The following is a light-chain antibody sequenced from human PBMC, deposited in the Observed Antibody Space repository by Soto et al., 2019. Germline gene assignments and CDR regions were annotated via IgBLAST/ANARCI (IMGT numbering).Light chain of an antibody. V-gene: IGLV2-14*01. Sequence: QSALTQPASVSGSPGQSITISCTGTSSDVGGYNYVSWYQQHPGKAPKLMIYEVGNRPSGVSNRFSGSKSGNTASLTISGFQAEDEADYYCSSYTSSSTYVFGTGTKVTVL. J-gene: IGLJ1*01. CDR1: SSDVGGYNY. CDR2: EVG. CDR3: SSYTSSSTYV.